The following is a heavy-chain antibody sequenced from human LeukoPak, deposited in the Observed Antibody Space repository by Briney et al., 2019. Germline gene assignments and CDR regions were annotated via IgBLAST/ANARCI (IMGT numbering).Heavy chain of an antibody. CDR1: GGTFSSYA. V-gene: IGHV1-69*05. CDR3: SGGLGQLAGY. J-gene: IGHJ4*02. Sequence: GASVKVSCQASGGTFSSYAISWVRQAPGQGRVWMGGIIPIFGTANYPQKFQGRVTITTDESTSTAYMEVSSLGSEGTAGYYFSGGLGQLAGYWGQGTLVTVSS. CDR2: IIPIFGTA. D-gene: IGHD6-6*01.